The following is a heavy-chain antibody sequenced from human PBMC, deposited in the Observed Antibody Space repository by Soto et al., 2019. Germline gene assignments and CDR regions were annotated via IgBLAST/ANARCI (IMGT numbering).Heavy chain of an antibody. CDR1: GFIFSGYA. D-gene: IGHD2-15*01. V-gene: IGHV3-23*01. Sequence: GGSLRLSCAASGFIFSGYAMSWVRQAPGEGLEWVAGITANGGSKYYADSVKDRFTISRDKSNNTLYPQMNSLRAEDTAIYYCAKDRGCSGGTCYYFDFWGLGTLVTVSS. J-gene: IGHJ4*02. CDR3: AKDRGCSGGTCYYFDF. CDR2: ITANGGSK.